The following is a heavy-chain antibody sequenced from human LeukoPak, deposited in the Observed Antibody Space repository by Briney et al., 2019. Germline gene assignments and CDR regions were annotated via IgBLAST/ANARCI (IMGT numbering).Heavy chain of an antibody. CDR3: ARSLYYYDSRESYFDY. Sequence: GGSLRLSCVDSGFTSSNYAMSWVRQAPGGGLEWVAAISGNGGTTYYADSVKGRFTISRDNSKNTLYLQMNSLRAEDTAVYYCARSLYYYDSRESYFDYWGQGTLVTVSS. CDR1: GFTSSNYA. CDR2: ISGNGGTT. V-gene: IGHV3-23*01. J-gene: IGHJ4*02. D-gene: IGHD3-22*01.